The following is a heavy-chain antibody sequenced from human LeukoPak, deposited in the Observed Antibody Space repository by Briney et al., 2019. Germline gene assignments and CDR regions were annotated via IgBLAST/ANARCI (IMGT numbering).Heavy chain of an antibody. CDR2: FDPEDGEA. CDR3: ATVGSSVTTMIVG. CDR1: GYTLTELS. D-gene: IGHD3-22*01. V-gene: IGHV1-24*01. Sequence: ASVKVSCKVSGYTLTELSMHWVRQAPGKGLEWMGGFDPEDGEAIYAQKFQGRATMTEDTSTDTAYMELSSLRSEDTAVYYCATVGSSVTTMIVGWGQGTLVTVSS. J-gene: IGHJ1*01.